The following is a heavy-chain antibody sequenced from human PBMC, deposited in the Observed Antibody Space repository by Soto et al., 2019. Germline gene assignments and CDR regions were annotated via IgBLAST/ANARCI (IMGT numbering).Heavy chain of an antibody. J-gene: IGHJ5*02. CDR1: GGSFSGYY. D-gene: IGHD3-3*01. Sequence: SETLSLTCAVYGGSFSGYYWSWIRQPPGKGLEWIGEINHSGSTNYNPSLKSRVTISVDTSKNQFSLKLSSVTAADTAVYYCARGLGVYDFWSGSYPKIWFDPWGQGTLVTVSS. CDR2: INHSGST. V-gene: IGHV4-34*01. CDR3: ARGLGVYDFWSGSYPKIWFDP.